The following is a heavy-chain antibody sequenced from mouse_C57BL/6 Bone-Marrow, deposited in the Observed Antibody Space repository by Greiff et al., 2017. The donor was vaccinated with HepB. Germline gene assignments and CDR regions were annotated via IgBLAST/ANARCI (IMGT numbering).Heavy chain of an antibody. CDR1: GYSFTSYY. V-gene: IGHV1-66*01. CDR2: IYPGSGNT. J-gene: IGHJ4*01. D-gene: IGHD3-2*02. CDR3: ARPPIDSSGYVCYAMDY. Sequence: QVQLQQSGPELVKPGASVKISCKASGYSFTSYYIHWVNQRPGQGLEWIGWIYPGSGNTKYNEKFKGKATLTADTSSSTAYMQLSSLTSEDSAVYYCARPPIDSSGYVCYAMDYWGQGTSVTVSS.